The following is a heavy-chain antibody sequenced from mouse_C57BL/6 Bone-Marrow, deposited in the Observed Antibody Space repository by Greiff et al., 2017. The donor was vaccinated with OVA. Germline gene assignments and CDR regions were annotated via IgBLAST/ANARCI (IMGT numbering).Heavy chain of an antibody. CDR2: IYPRDGST. Sequence: QVQLKESDAELVKPGASVKISCKVSGYTFTDHTIHWMKQRPEQGLEWIGYIYPRDGSTKYNEKFKGKATLTADKSSSTTYMQLNILTSEGSAVYFCALITTVIATDWYFDFWGTGTTVTVSS. V-gene: IGHV1-78*01. D-gene: IGHD1-1*01. CDR1: GYTFTDHT. CDR3: ALITTVIATDWYFDF. J-gene: IGHJ1*03.